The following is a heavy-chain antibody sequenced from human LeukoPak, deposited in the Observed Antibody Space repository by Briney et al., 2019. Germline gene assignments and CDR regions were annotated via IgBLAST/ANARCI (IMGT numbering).Heavy chain of an antibody. CDR2: INHSGST. Sequence: SETLSLTCTVSGGSISSSSYYWGWIRQPPGKGLEWIGEINHSGSTNYNPSLKSRVTISVDTSKNQFSLKLSSVTAADTAVYYCASLVATIGAFDIWGQGTMVTVSS. CDR3: ASLVATIGAFDI. D-gene: IGHD5-12*01. CDR1: GGSISSSSYY. J-gene: IGHJ3*02. V-gene: IGHV4-39*07.